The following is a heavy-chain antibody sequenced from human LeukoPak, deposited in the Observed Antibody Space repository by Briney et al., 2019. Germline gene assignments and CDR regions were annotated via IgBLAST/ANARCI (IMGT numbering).Heavy chain of an antibody. Sequence: GVLRLSCAASGFTFSSYWMSWVRQAPGKGLEWVANIKEDGSAQYYVGSVKGRFTISRDNAKNSLNLQMNSLRAEDTAVYYCATSSNAPGNHWGQGTLVTVSS. CDR2: IKEDGSAQ. V-gene: IGHV3-7*01. J-gene: IGHJ5*02. CDR3: ATSSNAPGNH. D-gene: IGHD2-2*01. CDR1: GFTFSSYW.